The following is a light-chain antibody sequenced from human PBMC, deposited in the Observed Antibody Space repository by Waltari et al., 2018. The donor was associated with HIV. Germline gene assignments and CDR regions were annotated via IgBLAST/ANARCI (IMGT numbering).Light chain of an antibody. CDR2: SNN. J-gene: IGLJ3*02. CDR1: SSTIGSNP. Sequence: QSVLTQPPSASGPPGQRVTISCSGSSSTIGSNPVNWYQPLPGTAPKLLIYSNNQRPSGVPDRFSGSKSGTSASLAISGLQSEDEADYYCAAWDDSLSWVFGGGTKLTVL. CDR3: AAWDDSLSWV. V-gene: IGLV1-44*01.